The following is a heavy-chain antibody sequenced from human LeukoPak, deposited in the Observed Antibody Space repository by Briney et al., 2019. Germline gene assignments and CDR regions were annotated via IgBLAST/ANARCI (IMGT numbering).Heavy chain of an antibody. CDR2: INPNSGGT. V-gene: IGHV1-2*02. CDR1: GYTFAGYY. CDR3: ARDPRLDLFEDYFDY. Sequence: ASVKVSCKASGYTFAGYYMHGVRQAPGQGREWMGWINPNSGGTNYAQKFHGRVTMTRDTSISTAYMEVSRLTSDDTAVYYCARDPRLDLFEDYFDYWGQGTLVTVS. D-gene: IGHD3-10*02. J-gene: IGHJ4*02.